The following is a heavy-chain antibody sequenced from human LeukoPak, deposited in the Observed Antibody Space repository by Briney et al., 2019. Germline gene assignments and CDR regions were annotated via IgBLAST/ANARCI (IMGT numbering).Heavy chain of an antibody. J-gene: IGHJ4*02. CDR2: ISSSSSTI. CDR1: GFTFSSYS. CDR3: ARGRMTTVNY. Sequence: GGSLRLSCAASGFTFSSYSMNWVRQAPGKGLEWVSYISSSSSTIHYADSVKGRFTISRDNAKNSLYLQMNSLRAEDTAVYYCARGRMTTVNYWGQGTLVTVSS. V-gene: IGHV3-48*04. D-gene: IGHD4-17*01.